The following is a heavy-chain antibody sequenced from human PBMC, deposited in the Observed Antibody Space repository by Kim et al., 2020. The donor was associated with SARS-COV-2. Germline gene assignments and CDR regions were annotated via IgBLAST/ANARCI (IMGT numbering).Heavy chain of an antibody. V-gene: IGHV4-34*01. CDR1: NGSFSDDY. D-gene: IGHD1-26*01. CDR3: ARGPPRLYSRAGYGGPSLDP. CDR2: VHHSGTT. J-gene: IGHJ5*02. Sequence: SETLSLTCAVYNGSFSDDYWSWIRQLPGKGLEWLGEVHHSGTTNYNPSLKSRLTISMDRSKNQFSLQLTSVTAADTAVYFCARGPPRLYSRAGYGGPSLDPWGQGIRVTVSS.